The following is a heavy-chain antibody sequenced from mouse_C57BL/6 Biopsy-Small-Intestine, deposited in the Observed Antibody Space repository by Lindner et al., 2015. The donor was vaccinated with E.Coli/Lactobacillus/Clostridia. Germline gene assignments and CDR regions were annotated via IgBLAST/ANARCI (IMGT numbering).Heavy chain of an antibody. CDR1: GYTFTDNE. D-gene: IGHD2-3*01. CDR3: TRSDGYYRYFDV. CDR2: IDPESGGT. Sequence: VQLQESGAELVRPRASVTLSCKASGYTFTDNEMHWVKQTPVHGLEWIGAIDPESGGTAHNQKFKGKAILTADKSSSTAYMELRSLTSEDSAVYYCTRSDGYYRYFDVWGTGTTVTVSS. V-gene: IGHV1-15*01. J-gene: IGHJ1*03.